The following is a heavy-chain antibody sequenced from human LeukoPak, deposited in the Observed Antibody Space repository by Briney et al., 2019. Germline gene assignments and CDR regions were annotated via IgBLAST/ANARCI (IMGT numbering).Heavy chain of an antibody. CDR1: GFTFSSYW. Sequence: GGSLRLSCEASGFTFSSYWMSWVRQAPGKGLEWVANIKTDGSEKYYVDSVKGRFTVSRDNAKNSLYLQMNSLRAEDTAVYYCARDYTGYFPWGQGTLVIVSS. J-gene: IGHJ5*02. V-gene: IGHV3-7*03. CDR3: ARDYTGYFP. CDR2: IKTDGSEK. D-gene: IGHD3-9*01.